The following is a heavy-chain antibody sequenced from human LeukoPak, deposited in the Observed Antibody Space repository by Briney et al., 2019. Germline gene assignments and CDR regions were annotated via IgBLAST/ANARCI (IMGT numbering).Heavy chain of an antibody. CDR2: ISYGGST. V-gene: IGHV4-39*07. Sequence: SETLSLTCTVSFGSVSSNTFFWGWIRQPPGKGLEWIGSISYGGSTHYNPSLKSRVTISVDRSKNQFSLKLSSVTAADTAVHYCARAADGQNWYFDLWGRGTLVTVSS. CDR1: FGSVSSNTFF. J-gene: IGHJ2*01. CDR3: ARAADGQNWYFDL.